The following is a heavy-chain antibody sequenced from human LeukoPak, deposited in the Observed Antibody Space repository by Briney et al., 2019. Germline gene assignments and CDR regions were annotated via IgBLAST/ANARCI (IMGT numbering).Heavy chain of an antibody. CDR1: GGSISSSSNY. J-gene: IGHJ5*02. D-gene: IGHD6-13*01. Sequence: PSETLSLTCTVSGGSISSSSNYWGWIRQPPGKGLEWIGSIYYSGTTYYNPSLKSRVTISVDTSKNQFSLKLSSVTAADTAVYYCARVLIWYSSFPFDPWGQGTLVTVSS. CDR3: ARVLIWYSSFPFDP. V-gene: IGHV4-39*07. CDR2: IYYSGTT.